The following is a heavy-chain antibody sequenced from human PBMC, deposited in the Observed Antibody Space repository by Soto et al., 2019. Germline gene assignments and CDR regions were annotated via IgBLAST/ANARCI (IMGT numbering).Heavy chain of an antibody. CDR1: DGSFRGHY. V-gene: IGHV4-34*01. D-gene: IGHD1-26*01. CDR3: ARATVKVGSTLFDF. Sequence: PSETLSLTCGLSDGSFRGHYWSRIRQPPGKGLEWIAEINHSGFTNYNPSLKSRVTISRDTSTNQVSLKLTSLTAADSALYYCARATVKVGSTLFDFWGHGTQVPVSS. J-gene: IGHJ4*01. CDR2: INHSGFT.